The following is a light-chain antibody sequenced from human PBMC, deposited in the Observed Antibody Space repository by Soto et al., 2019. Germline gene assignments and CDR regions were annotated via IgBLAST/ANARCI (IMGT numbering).Light chain of an antibody. CDR3: QQYASSLLT. Sequence: EIVLTQSPGTLSLSPGERATLSCRASQTVSSSYLAWYQQKPGQAPRLLIYGASSRATGIPDRFSGSGSGTDFTLTISRLEPEDFAVYYCQQYASSLLTFGGGTKVDNK. CDR1: QTVSSSY. CDR2: GAS. J-gene: IGKJ4*01. V-gene: IGKV3-20*01.